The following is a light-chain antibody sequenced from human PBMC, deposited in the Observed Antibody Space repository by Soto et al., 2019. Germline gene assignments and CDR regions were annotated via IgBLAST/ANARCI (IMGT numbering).Light chain of an antibody. V-gene: IGLV1-36*01. CDR2: YDD. J-gene: IGLJ1*01. CDR3: AAWDDSLNGYV. Sequence: QSVLTQPPSVSDVPRPRVTISRSGSSSDIGNNAVNWYQQLPGKAPKLLIYYDDLLPSGVSDRFSGSKSGTSASLAISGLQSEDEADYYCAAWDDSLNGYVFGTGTKVTVL. CDR1: SSDIGNNA.